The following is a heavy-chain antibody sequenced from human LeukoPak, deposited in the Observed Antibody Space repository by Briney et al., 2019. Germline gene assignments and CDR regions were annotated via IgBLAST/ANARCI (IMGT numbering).Heavy chain of an antibody. D-gene: IGHD2-2*01. CDR3: ASDGCSSTSCQPRSYYYYMDV. J-gene: IGHJ6*03. Sequence: GASVKVSCKASGYTFTGYYMHWVRQAPGQGLEWMGWINANSGGTNYAQKFQGRVTMTRDTSISTAYMELSRLRSDDTAVYYCASDGCSSTSCQPRSYYYYMDVWGKGTTVTVPS. CDR1: GYTFTGYY. CDR2: INANSGGT. V-gene: IGHV1-2*02.